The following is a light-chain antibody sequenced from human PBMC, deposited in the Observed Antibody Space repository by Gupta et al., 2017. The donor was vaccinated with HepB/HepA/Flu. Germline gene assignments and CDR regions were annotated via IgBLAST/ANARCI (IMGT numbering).Light chain of an antibody. CDR1: SSNIGSNY. V-gene: IGLV1-47*02. CDR2: SNN. Sequence: QSVLTQPPSASGTPGQRVTISCSGSSSNIGSNYVYWYQQLPGTAPKLLIYSNNQRHSGVPDRFSGSKSGTSASRAISGLRSEDEAEDYCAAWDDRLSGRVFGGGTKLTVI. CDR3: AAWDDRLSGRV. J-gene: IGLJ3*02.